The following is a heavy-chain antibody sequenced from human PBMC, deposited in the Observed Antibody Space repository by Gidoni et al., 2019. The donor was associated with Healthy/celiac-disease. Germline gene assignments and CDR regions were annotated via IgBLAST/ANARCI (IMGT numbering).Heavy chain of an antibody. CDR2: VIPSFGTA. J-gene: IGHJ4*02. Sequence: QVQLVQSGAEVKKPGSSVKVSCKASGGTFSSYAISWVLQAPGQGLEWMGGVIPSFGTANYAQKFQGRVTITADKSTSTAYMELSSLRSEDTAVYYCAREGGVKGRKYFDYWGQGTLVTVSS. CDR3: AREGGVKGRKYFDY. CDR1: GGTFSSYA. V-gene: IGHV1-69*06. D-gene: IGHD3-16*01.